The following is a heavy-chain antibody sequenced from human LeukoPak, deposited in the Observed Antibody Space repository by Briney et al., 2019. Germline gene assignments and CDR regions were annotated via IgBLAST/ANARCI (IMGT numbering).Heavy chain of an antibody. J-gene: IGHJ5*02. CDR3: ASGRRYYYDSSGYLP. CDR1: GFTFSSYS. CDR2: ISSSSSTI. Sequence: GGSLRLSCAASGFTFSSYSMNWVRQAPGKGLEWVSYISSSSSTIYYADSVKGRFTISRDNAKNSLYLQMNSLRAEDTAVYYCASGRRYYYDSSGYLPWGQGTLVTVSS. V-gene: IGHV3-48*04. D-gene: IGHD3-22*01.